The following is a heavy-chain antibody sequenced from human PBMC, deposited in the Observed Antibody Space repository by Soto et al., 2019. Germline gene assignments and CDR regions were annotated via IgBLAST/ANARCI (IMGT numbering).Heavy chain of an antibody. J-gene: IGHJ4*02. D-gene: IGHD3-22*01. CDR2: IYYSGST. V-gene: IGHV4-31*03. CDR1: GCSISSGGYY. CDR3: ARVKGYYYDSSGYTFDY. Sequence: QVQLQESGPGLVKPSQTLSLTCTVSGCSISSGGYYWSWIRQHPGKGLEWIGYIYYSGSTYYNPSLRGRVTISVDSSKTQFSLKLCSVTAADTVVYYCARVKGYYYDSSGYTFDYWGQVTLVTVSS.